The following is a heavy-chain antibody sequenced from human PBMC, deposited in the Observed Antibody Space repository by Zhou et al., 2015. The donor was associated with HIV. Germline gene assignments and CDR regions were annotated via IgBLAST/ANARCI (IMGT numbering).Heavy chain of an antibody. D-gene: IGHD2-2*01. J-gene: IGHJ1*01. CDR3: ATGGRIGDQGRFFQH. Sequence: QVQLEQSGAEVKKPGASVKVSCKASGYSFSDYYMYWVRQAPGQGLEWLGWFNPNSGGTYYAQKFQGRVTMTRATSVSIGYMELSRLRPDDTAVYYCATGGRIGDQGRFFQHWGQGHPGHRLL. V-gene: IGHV1-2*02. CDR1: GYSFSDYY. CDR2: FNPNSGGT.